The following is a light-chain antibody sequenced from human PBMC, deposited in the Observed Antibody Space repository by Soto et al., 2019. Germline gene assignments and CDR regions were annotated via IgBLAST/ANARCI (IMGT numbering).Light chain of an antibody. CDR1: SSDIGTYNY. Sequence: QSALTQPASVSASPGQSITISCTGTSSDIGTYNYVSWYQQHPGKAPNLIIFEVNNRPSWVSNRFSGSKSGNTASLTVSGLQAEDEADYYCSSYTTSNTWVFGGGTQLTVL. CDR3: SSYTTSNTWV. J-gene: IGLJ3*02. CDR2: EVN. V-gene: IGLV2-14*01.